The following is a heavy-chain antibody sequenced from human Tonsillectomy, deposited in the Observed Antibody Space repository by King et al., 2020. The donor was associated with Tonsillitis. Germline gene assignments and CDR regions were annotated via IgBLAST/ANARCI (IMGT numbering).Heavy chain of an antibody. D-gene: IGHD3-10*01. Sequence: VQLVEXXGGVVQPGGSLRLSCAASGFSFSAYGMHWVRQAPGKGPEWVAFIGYDGNKEFYADSLKGRLTISRDNSRNKLYLQMNSLTLADTAVYYCWKXGXXWXXXGTAXSEGHXFWGXGILVIVSS. CDR3: WKXGXXWXXXGTAXSEGHXF. CDR2: IGYDGNKE. V-gene: IGHV3-30*02. J-gene: IGHJ4*01. CDR1: GFSFSAYG.